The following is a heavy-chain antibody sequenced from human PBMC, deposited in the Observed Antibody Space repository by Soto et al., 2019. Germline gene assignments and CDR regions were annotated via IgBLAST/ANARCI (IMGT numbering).Heavy chain of an antibody. CDR1: GYTFTSYA. V-gene: IGHV1-3*01. CDR2: INAGNGNT. CDR3: ARDHYYDSSGYPRWYFDL. Sequence: ASVKVSCKASGYTFTSYAMHWVRQAPGQRLEWMGWINAGNGNTKYSQKFQGRVTITTDTSTSAAYMELSSLRSEDTAVYYCARDHYYDSSGYPRWYFDLWGRGTLVTVSS. J-gene: IGHJ2*01. D-gene: IGHD3-22*01.